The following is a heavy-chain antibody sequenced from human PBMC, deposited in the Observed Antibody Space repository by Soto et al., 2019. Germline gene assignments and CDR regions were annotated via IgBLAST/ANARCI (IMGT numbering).Heavy chain of an antibody. CDR1: GFTFTRYT. D-gene: IGHD6-19*01. Sequence: GGSLRLSCASSGFTFTRYTLTWVRHHAGKGLEWVYAITGGGHNAYYTDSVKGRFTISGDNAKNTLYMHMNSMRAEDTAVYYCAKDGHSSGCFDSGGQGALVTVSS. CDR2: ITGGGHNA. V-gene: IGHV3-23*01. J-gene: IGHJ4*02. CDR3: AKDGHSSGCFDS.